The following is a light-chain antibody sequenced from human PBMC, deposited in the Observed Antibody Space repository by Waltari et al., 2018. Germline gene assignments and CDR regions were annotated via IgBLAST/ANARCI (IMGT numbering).Light chain of an antibody. CDR3: QSSDRTGAPLV. CDR2: RGK. V-gene: IGLV3-25*03. Sequence: YELTQPPSVSVSPGQTARITCSGDALPTRYAYWYQKKPGPAPLLVMSRGKERPPGFPERVSGSISGTTVTLTIGGVQAGDEADYYCQSSDRTGAPLVFGGGTKLTVL. J-gene: IGLJ3*02. CDR1: ALPTRY.